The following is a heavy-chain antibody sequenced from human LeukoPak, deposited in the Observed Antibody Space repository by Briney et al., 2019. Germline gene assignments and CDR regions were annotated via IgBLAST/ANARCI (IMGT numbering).Heavy chain of an antibody. V-gene: IGHV1-46*01. J-gene: IGHJ4*02. Sequence: ASVKVSCKASGYTVTSYYMHWVRQAPGQGLEWMGIINPSGGSTSYAQKFQGRVTMTRDKSTSTVYMELSSLRSEDTAVYYCARGHTAVTRHFDFWGQGTLVTVSS. D-gene: IGHD4-17*01. CDR1: GYTVTSYY. CDR2: INPSGGST. CDR3: ARGHTAVTRHFDF.